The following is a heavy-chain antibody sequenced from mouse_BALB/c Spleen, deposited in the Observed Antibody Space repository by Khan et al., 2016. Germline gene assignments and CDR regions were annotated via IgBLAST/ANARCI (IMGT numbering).Heavy chain of an antibody. V-gene: IGHV1-7*01. CDR3: ARWSYYYGSSYGWFAY. CDR1: GYTFTDYW. CDR2: INPNTGYT. J-gene: IGHJ3*01. Sequence: QVQLQQSGAELAKPGASVKMSCKASGYTFTDYWMHWVKQRPGQGLEWIGYINPNTGYTEYNQKFKDKATLTAEKYSSTAYMQLSSLTSEDSAVYYCARWSYYYGSSYGWFAYWGQGTLVTVSA. D-gene: IGHD1-1*01.